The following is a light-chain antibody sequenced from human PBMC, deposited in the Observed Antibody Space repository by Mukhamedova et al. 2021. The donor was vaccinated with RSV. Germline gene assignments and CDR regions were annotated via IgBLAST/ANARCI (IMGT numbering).Light chain of an antibody. V-gene: IGKV1-5*03. J-gene: IGKJ1*01. Sequence: WYQRRVHGKGPKLLIYKASTLQSGVPSRFSGSGSGTEFTLTISSLQPDDFATYYCQQYNSYPWTFGQGTRWKSN. CDR2: KAS. CDR3: QQYNSYPWT.